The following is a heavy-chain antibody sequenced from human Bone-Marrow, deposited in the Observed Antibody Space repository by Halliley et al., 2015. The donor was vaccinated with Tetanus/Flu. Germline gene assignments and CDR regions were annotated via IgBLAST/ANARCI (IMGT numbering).Heavy chain of an antibody. J-gene: IGHJ3*02. CDR3: ARHFPGGAYDI. Sequence: TLSLTCTVSGDSISSYFCSWIRQPPGKGLEWIGYISYSGSTNYNPSLKSRVTISVDTSKNQFSLKLTSVSAAGTAVYYCARHFPGGAYDIWGQGTMVTVSS. CDR2: ISYSGST. V-gene: IGHV4-59*08. CDR1: GDSISSYF. D-gene: IGHD3-16*01.